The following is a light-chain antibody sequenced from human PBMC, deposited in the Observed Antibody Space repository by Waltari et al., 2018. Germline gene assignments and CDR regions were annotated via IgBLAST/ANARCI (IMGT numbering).Light chain of an antibody. CDR2: DDS. Sequence: SYVLTQPPSAAVATCAAARITCGGDNVGSKSVHWYQQKPGQDPLLVVYDDSARPSAIPDRCSASNTANTATLTISRVENGDEADYYCQVWDTTSDRVVFGGGTKLTVL. J-gene: IGLJ2*01. V-gene: IGLV3-21*02. CDR1: NVGSKS. CDR3: QVWDTTSDRVV.